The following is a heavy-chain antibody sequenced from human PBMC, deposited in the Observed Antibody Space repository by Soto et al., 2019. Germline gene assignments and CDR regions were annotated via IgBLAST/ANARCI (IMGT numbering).Heavy chain of an antibody. D-gene: IGHD1-26*01. CDR3: ARCNSWNYYEAFDI. V-gene: IGHV4-4*02. Sequence: QVQLQESGPGLVKPSGTLSLTCAVSGGSISSSNWWIWVRQPPGKGLEWIGEIYHSGSTNDNPSLKSRVTISVDKSKNQFSLKMSSGTAADTAVYYCARCNSWNYYEAFDIWGQGTMVTVSS. CDR2: IYHSGST. J-gene: IGHJ3*02. CDR1: GGSISSSNW.